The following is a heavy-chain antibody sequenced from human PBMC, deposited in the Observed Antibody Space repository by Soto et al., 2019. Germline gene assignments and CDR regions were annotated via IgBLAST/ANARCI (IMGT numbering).Heavy chain of an antibody. Sequence: ASVKVSCKASGYTFTSYYMHWVRQAPGQGLEWMGIINPSGGSTSYAQKFHGRVTMTRDTSTSTVYMELSSLRSEDTAVYYCARDGSAVYDSSGYYLGYWGQGTLVTVSS. CDR3: ARDGSAVYDSSGYYLGY. V-gene: IGHV1-46*01. CDR2: INPSGGST. J-gene: IGHJ4*02. CDR1: GYTFTSYY. D-gene: IGHD3-22*01.